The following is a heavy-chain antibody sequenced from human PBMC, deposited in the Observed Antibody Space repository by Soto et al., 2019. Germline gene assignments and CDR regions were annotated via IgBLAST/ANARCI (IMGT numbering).Heavy chain of an antibody. CDR1: GYTFTSYG. V-gene: IGHV1-18*01. D-gene: IGHD1-1*01. CDR2: ISAHNGNT. J-gene: IGHJ4*02. Sequence: QVHLVKSGAEVKKPGASVKVSCKASGYTFTSYGITWVRQAPGQGLEWMGWISAHNGNTDYAQKLQGRVIVTRDTSTSTAYMELRSLISDDPAVYYCARGRYGDYWGQGALVTVSS. CDR3: ARGRYGDY.